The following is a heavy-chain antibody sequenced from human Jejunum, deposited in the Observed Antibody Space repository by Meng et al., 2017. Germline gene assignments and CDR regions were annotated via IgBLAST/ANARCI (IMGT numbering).Heavy chain of an antibody. J-gene: IGHJ4*02. D-gene: IGHD1-14*01. CDR1: GGPSSGFY. V-gene: IGHV4-34*01. CDR2: IHPSGST. Sequence: QVQPLQWGAGLLKPSETLSLTCAVYGGPSSGFYLSWIRQPPGKGLEWIGEIHPSGSTDYNPSLKSRLTISLDTSKNQFSLSLNSATAADTGIYYCTRGTDRAKSGDYWGQGTQVTVSS. CDR3: TRGTDRAKSGDY.